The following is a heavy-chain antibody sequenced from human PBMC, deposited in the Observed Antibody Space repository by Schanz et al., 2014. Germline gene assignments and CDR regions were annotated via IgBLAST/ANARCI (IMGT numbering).Heavy chain of an antibody. J-gene: IGHJ6*02. CDR2: ISAYNGNT. Sequence: QVQLVQSGAEVKKPGASVKVSCKASGYTFVSYSMHWVRQAPGQGLEWMGWISAYNGNTDYAQKLQSRVSLTTDTSTSTAYRELRNLRSDDTAVYYCARAKRFGDMDVWGQGTTVTVSS. CDR1: GYTFVSYS. CDR3: ARAKRFGDMDV. D-gene: IGHD3-10*01. V-gene: IGHV1-18*04.